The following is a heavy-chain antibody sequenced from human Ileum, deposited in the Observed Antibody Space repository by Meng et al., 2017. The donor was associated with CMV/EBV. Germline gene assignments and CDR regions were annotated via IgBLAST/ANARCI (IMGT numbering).Heavy chain of an antibody. D-gene: IGHD4-17*01. J-gene: IGHJ4*02. Sequence: IACRASGFPFGAYYMTWVRQAPGKGLEWVSYITGSGDIIYYADSVKGRFTISRDNAKSSLYLEINSLRAEDTAVYYCARGNYGFDYWGQGTLVTVSS. V-gene: IGHV3-11*01. CDR1: GFPFGAYY. CDR2: ITGSGDII. CDR3: ARGNYGFDY.